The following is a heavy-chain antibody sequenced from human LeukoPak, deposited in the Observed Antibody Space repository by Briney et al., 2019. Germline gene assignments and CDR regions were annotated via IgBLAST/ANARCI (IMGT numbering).Heavy chain of an antibody. CDR2: INPSGGST. CDR3: ARDVQVVPAAIWTWSVTIFDY. J-gene: IGHJ4*02. D-gene: IGHD2-2*02. CDR1: GYTFTSYY. Sequence: ASVKVSCKASGYTFTSYYMHWVRQAPGQGLEWMGTINPSGGSTSYAQKFQGRVTMTRDTSTSTVYMELSSLRSEDTAVYYCARDVQVVPAAIWTWSVTIFDYWGQGTLVTVSS. V-gene: IGHV1-46*01.